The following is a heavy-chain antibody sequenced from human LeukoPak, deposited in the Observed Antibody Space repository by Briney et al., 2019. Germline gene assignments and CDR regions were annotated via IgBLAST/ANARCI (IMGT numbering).Heavy chain of an antibody. J-gene: IGHJ2*01. Sequence: KPSETLSLTCTVSGGSLSSYYWSWIRQPPGKGLEWIGYIYYSGSTNYNPSLKSRVTISVDTSKNQFSLKLSSVTAADTAVYYCARDGNFQNGSGWYGLWYFDLWGRGTLVTVSS. D-gene: IGHD6-19*01. CDR2: IYYSGST. CDR1: GGSLSSYY. CDR3: ARDGNFQNGSGWYGLWYFDL. V-gene: IGHV4-59*01.